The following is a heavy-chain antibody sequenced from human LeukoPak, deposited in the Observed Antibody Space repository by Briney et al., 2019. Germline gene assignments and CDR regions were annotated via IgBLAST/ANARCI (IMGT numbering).Heavy chain of an antibody. CDR2: ISGSGATT. Sequence: PGGSLRLSCAASGFTFSSYAMSWVRQAPGKGLEWVSAISGSGATTYYTDSVKGRFTISRDNSKHTLYLQMNSLRAEDTAVYYCAKVEWGLRYFDYWGQGTLVTVSS. J-gene: IGHJ4*02. D-gene: IGHD1-26*01. V-gene: IGHV3-23*01. CDR1: GFTFSSYA. CDR3: AKVEWGLRYFDY.